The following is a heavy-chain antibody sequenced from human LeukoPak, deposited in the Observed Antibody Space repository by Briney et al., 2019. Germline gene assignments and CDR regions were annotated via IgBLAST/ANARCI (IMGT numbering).Heavy chain of an antibody. D-gene: IGHD1-26*01. Sequence: ASVKVSCKGSGYSFTSYWIAWVRQMPGKGLEWMGIIYPGDSDTRYSPSFQGQVTISADKSISTAYLQWSSLKASDTAMCYCARGRGGSYAYYFDYWGQGTLVTVSS. J-gene: IGHJ4*02. CDR1: GYSFTSYW. V-gene: IGHV5-51*01. CDR2: IYPGDSDT. CDR3: ARGRGGSYAYYFDY.